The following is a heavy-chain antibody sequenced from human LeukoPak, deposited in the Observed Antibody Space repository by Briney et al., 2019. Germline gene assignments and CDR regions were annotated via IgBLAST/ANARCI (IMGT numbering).Heavy chain of an antibody. CDR3: ARGTVTTLFDY. J-gene: IGHJ4*02. V-gene: IGHV4-4*07. CDR2: LYTSGST. Sequence: SETLSLTCFVTGGSINYYYWSWIRQPAGKGLEWIGRLYTSGSTDYNPSLKSRVTMSVDTSENQFSLKLRSVTAADTAVYYCARGTVTTLFDYWGQGTLVTVSS. D-gene: IGHD4-17*01. CDR1: GGSINYYY.